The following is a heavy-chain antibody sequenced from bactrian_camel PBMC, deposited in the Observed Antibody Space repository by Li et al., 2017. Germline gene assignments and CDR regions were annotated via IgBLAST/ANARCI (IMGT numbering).Heavy chain of an antibody. Sequence: VQLVESGGGLVQPGGSLKVSCAASGFTFSSYDMSWVRQAPGKGLEWVSGISKRGGTTYYADSMKGRFTIAADNAKNTVYLQMNSLKPEDTAAYYCVRGANVGLWYVDNWGQGTQVTVS. D-gene: IGHD6*01. CDR2: ISKRGGTT. CDR3: VRGANVGLWYVDN. J-gene: IGHJ4*01. V-gene: IGHV3S40*01. CDR1: GFTFSSYD.